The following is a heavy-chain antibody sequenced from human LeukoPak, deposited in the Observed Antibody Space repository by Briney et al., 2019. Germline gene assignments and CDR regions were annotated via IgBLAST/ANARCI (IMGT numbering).Heavy chain of an antibody. CDR1: GFTFSSYA. D-gene: IGHD2-2*01. V-gene: IGHV3-23*01. CDR3: AKSDCSSTSCFPYDY. J-gene: IGHJ4*02. CDR2: ISGSGGST. Sequence: GGSLRLSCAASGFTFSSYAMSWVRQAPGKGLEWVSAISGSGGSTYYADSVKGRFTISRDNSKSTLYLQMNSLRAEDTAVYYCAKSDCSSTSCFPYDYWGQGTLVTVSS.